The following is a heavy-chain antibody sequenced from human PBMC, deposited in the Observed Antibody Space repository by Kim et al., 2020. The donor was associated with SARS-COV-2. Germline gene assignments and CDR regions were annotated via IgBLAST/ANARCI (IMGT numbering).Heavy chain of an antibody. D-gene: IGHD3-10*01. CDR2: INPSGGST. CDR1: GYTFTSYY. V-gene: IGHV1-46*01. J-gene: IGHJ6*02. CDR3: ARVRRSYGSGSYGYYYYGMDV. Sequence: ASVKVSCKASGYTFTSYYMHWVRQAPGQGLEWMGIINPSGGSTSYAQKFQGRVTMTRDTSTSTVYMELSSLRSEDTAVYYCARVRRSYGSGSYGYYYYGMDVWGQGTTVTVSS.